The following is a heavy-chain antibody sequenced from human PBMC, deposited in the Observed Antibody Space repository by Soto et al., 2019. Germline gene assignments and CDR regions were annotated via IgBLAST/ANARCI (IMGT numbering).Heavy chain of an antibody. V-gene: IGHV3-30-3*01. D-gene: IGHD5-18*01. J-gene: IGHJ6*01. Sequence: QVQLVESGGGVVQPGRSLRLSCAASGFTFSSYAMHWVRQAPGKGLEWVAVISYDGSNKYYADSVKGRFTISRDNSKNTLYLQMNSLRAEDTAVYYCARSGSRVQLWLHTYYYYGMDVW. CDR1: GFTFSSYA. CDR2: ISYDGSNK. CDR3: ARSGSRVQLWLHTYYYYGMDV.